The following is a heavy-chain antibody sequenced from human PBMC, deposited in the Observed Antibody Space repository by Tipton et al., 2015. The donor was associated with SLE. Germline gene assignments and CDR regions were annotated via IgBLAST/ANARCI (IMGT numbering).Heavy chain of an antibody. D-gene: IGHD1-26*01. J-gene: IGHJ4*02. CDR1: GGSISGYY. CDR2: VYSSGST. V-gene: IGHV4-4*07. Sequence: TLSLTCTVSGGSISGYYWSWIRQPAGKGLEWIGRVYSSGSTICNPSIKSRIALSLDTSKNQFYLRVNSVTAADTAVYYCAGGGGSYYDYWGQGTLVTVSS. CDR3: AGGGGSYYDY.